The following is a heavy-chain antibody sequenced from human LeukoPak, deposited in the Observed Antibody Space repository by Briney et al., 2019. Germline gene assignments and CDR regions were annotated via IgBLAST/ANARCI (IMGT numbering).Heavy chain of an antibody. CDR1: GFTFSSYA. CDR2: ISGNGGST. D-gene: IGHD6-13*01. J-gene: IGHJ4*02. Sequence: GVSLRLSCAASGFTFSSYAMSWVRQARGKGREWLSAISGNGGSTFYADSVKGRFTISRDNSKNTLFLQMNRVRGEDTVVYYCVDGVWRQLTFWGRGTLVTVCS. V-gene: IGHV3-23*01. CDR3: VDGVWRQLTF.